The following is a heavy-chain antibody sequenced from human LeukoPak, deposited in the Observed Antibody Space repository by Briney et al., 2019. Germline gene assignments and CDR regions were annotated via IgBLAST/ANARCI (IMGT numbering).Heavy chain of an antibody. CDR3: AKAIVPPYPTPAMDY. Sequence: GGSLRLSCAASGFTFDDYVMHWVRQAPGKGLEWVSGISWNSGSIGYADSVKGRFTISRDNAKNSLYLQMNSLRAEDTALYYCAKAIVPPYPTPAMDYWGQGTLVTVSS. J-gene: IGHJ4*02. CDR1: GFTFDDYV. D-gene: IGHD2-8*01. V-gene: IGHV3-9*01. CDR2: ISWNSGSI.